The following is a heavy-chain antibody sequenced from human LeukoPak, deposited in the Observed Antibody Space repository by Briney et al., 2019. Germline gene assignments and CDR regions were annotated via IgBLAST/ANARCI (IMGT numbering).Heavy chain of an antibody. CDR3: AREISGYSDY. D-gene: IGHD3-22*01. V-gene: IGHV1-2*02. CDR2: INANSGDT. Sequence: ASVKVSCKSSGYAFTGYYMHWVRQAPGQGLEWMGWINANSGDTKYAQKFQGRVTMTRDTSISTAYMELSRLRSDDTAMYYCAREISGYSDYWGQGTLVTVSS. J-gene: IGHJ4*02. CDR1: GYAFTGYY.